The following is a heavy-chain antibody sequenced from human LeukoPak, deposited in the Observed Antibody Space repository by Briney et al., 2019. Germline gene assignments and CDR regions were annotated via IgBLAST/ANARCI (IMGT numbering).Heavy chain of an antibody. CDR2: VSGSGGST. V-gene: IGHV3-23*01. CDR3: AKELGIAAAARGGYFGY. J-gene: IGHJ4*02. Sequence: GGSLRLSWAASGFTFSSYAMSWGRQAQGKGLEWGSAVSGSGGSTYYADSVKGRFTISSDNSKNTLYLQMNRLRAEDTAVYYCAKELGIAAAARGGYFGYWGQGTLVTVSS. CDR1: GFTFSSYA. D-gene: IGHD6-13*01.